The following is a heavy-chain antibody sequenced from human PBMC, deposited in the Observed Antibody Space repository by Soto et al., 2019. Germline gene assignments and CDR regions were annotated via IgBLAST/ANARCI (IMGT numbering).Heavy chain of an antibody. V-gene: IGHV4-59*01. J-gene: IGHJ4*02. CDR3: ARDQDDFWSGSYGY. CDR1: GGSISSYY. D-gene: IGHD3-3*01. CDR2: IYYSGST. Sequence: SETLSLTCTVSGGSISSYYWSWIRQPPGKGLEWIGYIYYSGSTNYNPSLKSRVTISVDTSKNQFSLKLSSVTAADTAVYYCARDQDDFWSGSYGYWGQGTLVTVSS.